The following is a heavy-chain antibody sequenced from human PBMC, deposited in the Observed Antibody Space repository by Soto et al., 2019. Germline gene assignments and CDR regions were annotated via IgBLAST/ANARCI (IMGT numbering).Heavy chain of an antibody. CDR2: IFDGGSA. D-gene: IGHD4-17*01. CDR3: VSVEGTPTVAGDYYYAADA. CDR1: GGTITYYY. J-gene: IGHJ6*02. V-gene: IGHV4-59*12. Sequence: SETLSLTCTVSGGTITYYYWSWIRQAPGKGLEWLGYIFDGGSANYNPSLKSRVSFSLDKSQNQLSLKLTSVTGADTAIYYCVSVEGTPTVAGDYYYAADAWGQGTAVTVSS.